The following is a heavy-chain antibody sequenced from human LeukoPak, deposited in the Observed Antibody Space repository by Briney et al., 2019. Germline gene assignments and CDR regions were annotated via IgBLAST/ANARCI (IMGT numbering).Heavy chain of an antibody. D-gene: IGHD5-12*01. V-gene: IGHV3-23*01. J-gene: IGHJ6*03. CDR1: GFTFSSYG. CDR2: ISGSGGST. Sequence: GGSLRLSCAASGFTFSSYGMSWVRQAPGKGLEWVSAISGSGGSTYYADSVKGRFTISRDNAKNSLYLQMNSLRAEDTAVYYCAREIVATSPYYYYYYYMDVWGKGTTVTISS. CDR3: AREIVATSPYYYYYYYMDV.